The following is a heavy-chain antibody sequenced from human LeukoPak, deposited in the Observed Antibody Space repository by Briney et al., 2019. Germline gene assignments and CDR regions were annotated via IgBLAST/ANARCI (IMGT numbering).Heavy chain of an antibody. CDR2: ISYDGSNK. CDR1: GFTFSSYA. CDR3: AVPGIAVAGFPTFRAPDY. V-gene: IGHV3-30-3*01. J-gene: IGHJ4*02. Sequence: GGSLRLSCAASGFTFSSYAMHWVRQAPGKGLEWVAVISYDGSNKYYADSVKGRFTISRDNSKNTLYLQMNSLRAEDTAVYYCAVPGIAVAGFPTFRAPDYWGQGTLVTVSS. D-gene: IGHD6-19*01.